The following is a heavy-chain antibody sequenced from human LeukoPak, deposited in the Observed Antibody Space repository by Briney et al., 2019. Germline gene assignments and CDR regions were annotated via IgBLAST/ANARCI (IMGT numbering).Heavy chain of an antibody. D-gene: IGHD4-11*01. V-gene: IGHV3-66*01. J-gene: IGHJ6*02. CDR1: GFTVSSYY. CDR2: MYSGGST. Sequence: GGSLRLSGAASGFTVSSYYMTWVRQAPGKGREWVSVMYSGGSTYYADSVKGRVAISRDNSQNTVFLQMNSGRVEDTAVYYCARSYSNHLFGMDVWGQGTAVTVSS. CDR3: ARSYSNHLFGMDV.